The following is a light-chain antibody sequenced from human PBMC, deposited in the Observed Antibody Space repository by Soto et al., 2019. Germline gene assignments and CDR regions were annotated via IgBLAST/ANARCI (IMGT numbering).Light chain of an antibody. V-gene: IGLV2-14*01. CDR3: SSYTSSSTLV. J-gene: IGLJ3*02. CDR1: RSDIGVYNY. CDR2: EVT. Sequence: QSVLTQPASGSGSLGQSITISCTGSRSDIGVYNYVSWYQQHPGKAPKLMIYEVTNRPSGVSNRFSGSKTGNTASLTISGLQAEDEAEYHCSSYTSSSTLVFGGGTKLTVL.